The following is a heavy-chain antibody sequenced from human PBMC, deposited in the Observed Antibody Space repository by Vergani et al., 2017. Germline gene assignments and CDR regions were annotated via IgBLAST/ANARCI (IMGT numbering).Heavy chain of an antibody. CDR2: ISGSGGST. J-gene: IGHJ3*02. CDR3: AKDLGMYSGSYRGLAFDI. D-gene: IGHD1-26*01. V-gene: IGHV3-23*01. CDR1: GFTFSSYA. Sequence: EVQLLESGGGLVQPGGSLRLSCAASGFTFSSYAMSWVRQAPGKGLEWVSAISGSGGSTYYADSVKGRFTISRDNSKNTLYLQMNSLRAEDTAVYYWAKDLGMYSGSYRGLAFDIWGQGTMVTVSS.